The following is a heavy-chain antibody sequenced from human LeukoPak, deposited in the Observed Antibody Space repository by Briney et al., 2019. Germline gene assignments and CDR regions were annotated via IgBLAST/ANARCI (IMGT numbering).Heavy chain of an antibody. D-gene: IGHD5-12*01. CDR2: INHSGST. Sequence: SETLSLTCAVYGGSFSGYYWSWIRQPPGKGLEWIGEINHSGSTNYNPSLKSRVTMSEDTSKNQFSLKLNSVTAEDTAVYYCARGHRGVFTDPINYWAQGALVTVSS. V-gene: IGHV4-34*01. CDR1: GGSFSGYY. CDR3: ARGHRGVFTDPINY. J-gene: IGHJ4*02.